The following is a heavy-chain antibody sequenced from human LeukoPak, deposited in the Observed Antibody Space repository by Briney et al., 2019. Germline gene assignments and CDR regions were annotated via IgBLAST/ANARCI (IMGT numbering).Heavy chain of an antibody. CDR3: ARGRRGYYDSSGYYTPLDY. J-gene: IGHJ4*02. D-gene: IGHD3-22*01. CDR1: GGSISSYY. V-gene: IGHV4-34*01. Sequence: PSETLSLTCTVSGGSISSYYWSWIRQPPGKGLEWIGEINHSGSTNYNPSLKSRVTISVDTSKNQFSLKLSSVTAADTAVYYCARGRRGYYDSSGYYTPLDYWGQGTLVTVSS. CDR2: INHSGST.